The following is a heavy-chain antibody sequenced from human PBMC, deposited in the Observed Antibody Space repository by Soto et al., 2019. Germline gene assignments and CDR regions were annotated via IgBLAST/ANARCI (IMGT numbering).Heavy chain of an antibody. J-gene: IGHJ4*02. CDR1: GGTFSSYA. Sequence: QVQLVQSGAEVKKPGSSVKVSCKASGGTFSSYAISWVRQAPGQGLEWMGGIIPIFGTANYAQKFQGRVTITADKSTSTAYMELSSLSSEDTAVYYCARTTSPQWGATHFDYWGQGTLVTVSS. V-gene: IGHV1-69*06. CDR3: ARTTSPQWGATHFDY. CDR2: IIPIFGTA. D-gene: IGHD1-26*01.